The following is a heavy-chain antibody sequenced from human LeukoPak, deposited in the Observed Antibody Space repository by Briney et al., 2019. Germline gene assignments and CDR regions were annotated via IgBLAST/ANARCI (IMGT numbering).Heavy chain of an antibody. J-gene: IGHJ3*01. CDR2: IYHGGYT. D-gene: IGHD2-2*01. V-gene: IGHV4-39*07. CDR3: ARDHCTSTSCIIVDAFDL. CDR1: GASISGTSYY. Sequence: KPSETLSLTCTVSGASISGTSYYWGWIRQPPGKGLEWIGEIYHGGYTNYNPSLESRVTISIDKSKNQFSLNLSSVTAADTAVYYCARDHCTSTSCIIVDAFDLWGRGTLVTVSS.